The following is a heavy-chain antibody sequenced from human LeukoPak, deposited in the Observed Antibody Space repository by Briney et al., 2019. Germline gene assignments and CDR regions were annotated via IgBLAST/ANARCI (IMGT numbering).Heavy chain of an antibody. CDR2: INPNSGGT. Sequence: ASVKVSCKASGYTFTGYYMHWVRQAPGQGLEWMGWINPNSGGTNYAQKFQGRVTMTRDTSISTAYMELSRLRSDDTAVYYCASVNHYDSSGYHFDYWGQGTLVTVSS. J-gene: IGHJ4*02. CDR3: ASVNHYDSSGYHFDY. V-gene: IGHV1-2*02. CDR1: GYTFTGYY. D-gene: IGHD3-22*01.